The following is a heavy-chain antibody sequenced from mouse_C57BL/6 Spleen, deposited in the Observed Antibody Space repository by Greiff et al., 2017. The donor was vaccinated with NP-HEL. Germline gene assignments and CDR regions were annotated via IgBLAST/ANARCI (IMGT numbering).Heavy chain of an antibody. CDR1: GFTFSSYA. CDR3: TRDRTGTSYYYAMDY. CDR2: ISSGGDYI. D-gene: IGHD4-1*01. V-gene: IGHV5-9-1*02. J-gene: IGHJ4*01. Sequence: EVKLVESGEGLVKPGGSLKLSCAASGFTFSSYAMSWVRQTPEKRLEWVAYISSGGDYIYYADTVKGRFTISRDNARNTLYLQMSSLKSEDTAMYYCTRDRTGTSYYYAMDYWGQGTSVTVSS.